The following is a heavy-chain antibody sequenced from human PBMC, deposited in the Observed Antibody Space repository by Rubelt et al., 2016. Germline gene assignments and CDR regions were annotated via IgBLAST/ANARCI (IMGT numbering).Heavy chain of an antibody. D-gene: IGHD6-19*01. J-gene: IGHJ4*02. Sequence: QVQLQQWGAGLLKPSETLSLTCAVYGGSFSGYYWSWIRQPPGKGLEWIGEINHSGSTNYNPSLKSRVTISVDTSKNQFSLKLSSVTAADTAVYYCASQIAVAAYFDYWGQGTLVTVS. V-gene: IGHV4-34*01. CDR1: GGSFSGYY. CDR2: INHSGST. CDR3: ASQIAVAAYFDY.